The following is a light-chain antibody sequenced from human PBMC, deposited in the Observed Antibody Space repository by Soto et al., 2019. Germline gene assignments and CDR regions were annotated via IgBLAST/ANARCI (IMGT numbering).Light chain of an antibody. Sequence: AIQMTQSPSSLSASVGDIVSISFRASQGIINDLGWYQQKPGKAPKLLIYAASSLQSGVPSRFSGSGSGTDFTLTISRLEPEDFAVYYCQQTRAYPSTFGGGTKVDIK. CDR3: QQTRAYPST. J-gene: IGKJ4*01. V-gene: IGKV1-6*01. CDR2: AAS. CDR1: QGIIND.